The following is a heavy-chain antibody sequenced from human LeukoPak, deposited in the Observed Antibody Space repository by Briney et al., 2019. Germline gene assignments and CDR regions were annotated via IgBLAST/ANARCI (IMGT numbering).Heavy chain of an antibody. Sequence: PGGSLRLSCAASGFTFSSYSMNWDRQAPGKGLEWVSSISSSSSYIYYADSVKGRFTISRDNAKNSLYLQMNSLRAEDTAVYYCARIGLLSDAFDIWGQGTMVTVSS. V-gene: IGHV3-21*01. D-gene: IGHD3/OR15-3a*01. J-gene: IGHJ3*02. CDR3: ARIGLLSDAFDI. CDR2: ISSSSSYI. CDR1: GFTFSSYS.